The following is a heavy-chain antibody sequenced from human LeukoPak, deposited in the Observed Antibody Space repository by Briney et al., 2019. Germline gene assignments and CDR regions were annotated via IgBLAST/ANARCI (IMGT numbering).Heavy chain of an antibody. Sequence: ASVKVSCKASGYTFTSYGISWVRQAPGQGLEWMGWISAYNGNTNYAQKLQDRVTMTTDTSTSTAYMELRSLRPDDTAVYYCARDPQESTSVSNWFDPWGQGTLVTVSS. D-gene: IGHD2-2*01. CDR1: GYTFTSYG. J-gene: IGHJ5*02. CDR3: ARDPQESTSVSNWFDP. CDR2: ISAYNGNT. V-gene: IGHV1-18*01.